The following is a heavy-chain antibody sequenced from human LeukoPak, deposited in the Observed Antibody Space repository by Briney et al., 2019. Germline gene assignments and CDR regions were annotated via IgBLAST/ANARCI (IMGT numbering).Heavy chain of an antibody. CDR3: ARDPGYIYSSLDWYFDL. V-gene: IGHV4-30-4*02. J-gene: IGHJ2*01. Sequence: SETLSLTCTVSGGSISSGDYYWSWIRQPPGKGLEWIGYIYYSGSTYYNPSLKSRVTISVDTSKNQFSLKLSSVTAADTAVYYCARDPGYIYSSLDWYFDLWGRGTLVTVSS. CDR2: IYYSGST. D-gene: IGHD6-13*01. CDR1: GGSISSGDYY.